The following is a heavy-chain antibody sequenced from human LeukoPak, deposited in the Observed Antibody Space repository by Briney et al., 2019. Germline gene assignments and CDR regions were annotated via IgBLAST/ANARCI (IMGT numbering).Heavy chain of an antibody. CDR1: GFTFSSYG. CDR2: ISYDGSNK. J-gene: IGHJ4*02. Sequence: GGSLRLSCAASGFTFSSYGMHWVRQAPGKGLEWVAVISYDGSNKYYADSVKGRFTISRDNSKNTLYLQMNSLRAEDTALYYCAKCPVTFGGGIVITTGYFDYWGQGTLVTVSS. CDR3: AKCPVTFGGGIVITTGYFDY. D-gene: IGHD3-16*02. V-gene: IGHV3-30*18.